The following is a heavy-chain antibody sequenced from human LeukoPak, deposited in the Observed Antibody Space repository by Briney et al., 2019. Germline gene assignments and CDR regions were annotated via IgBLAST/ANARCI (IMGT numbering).Heavy chain of an antibody. CDR3: ARGLLWFGEGVANMDV. V-gene: IGHV4-61*02. D-gene: IGHD3-10*01. CDR2: IYTNGST. Sequence: SETLSLTCTVSGGSIRSGSYHWSWIRQSAGKGLEWIGRIYTNGSTNYNPSLKSRVTISVDTSKNQFSLKLSSVTAADTAVYYCARGLLWFGEGVANMDVWGKGTTVTISS. CDR1: GGSIRSGSYH. J-gene: IGHJ6*03.